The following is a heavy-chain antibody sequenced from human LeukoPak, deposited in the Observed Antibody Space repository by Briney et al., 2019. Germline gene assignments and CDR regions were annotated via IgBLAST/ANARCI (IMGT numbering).Heavy chain of an antibody. J-gene: IGHJ5*02. D-gene: IGHD3-3*01. Sequence: SEPLSLTCAVYGGSFSGYYWSWIRQPPGKGLEWIGEINHIGSTNYNPSLKSRVTISVDTSKNQFSLKLSSVPAADTAVNYCARGPRITIFGPTWHWFDPWGQGTLVTVSS. CDR2: INHIGST. CDR1: GGSFSGYY. CDR3: ARGPRITIFGPTWHWFDP. V-gene: IGHV4-34*01.